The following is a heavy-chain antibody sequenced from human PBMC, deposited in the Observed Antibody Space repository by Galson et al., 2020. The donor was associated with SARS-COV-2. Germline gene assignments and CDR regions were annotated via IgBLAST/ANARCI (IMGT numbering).Heavy chain of an antibody. D-gene: IGHD3-3*01. J-gene: IGHJ6*03. V-gene: IGHV3-13*01. CDR3: ARGKGDYDFWSGYLPHIYYYMDV. Sequence: GGSLRLSCAASGFTFSSYDMHWVRQATGKGLEWVSAIGTAGDTYYPGSVKGRFTISSENAKNSLYLQMNSLRAGDTAVYYCARGKGDYDFWSGYLPHIYYYMDVWGKGTTVTVSS. CDR1: GFTFSSYD. CDR2: IGTAGDT.